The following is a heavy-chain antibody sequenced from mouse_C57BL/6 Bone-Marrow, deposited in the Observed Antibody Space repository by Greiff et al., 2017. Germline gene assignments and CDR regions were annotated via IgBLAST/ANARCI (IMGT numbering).Heavy chain of an antibody. CDR2: IWRGGSS. J-gene: IGHJ1*03. CDR1: GFSLTSYG. D-gene: IGHD1-1*01. Sequence: QVQLQQSGPGLVQPSQSLSITCTVSGFSLTSYGVHWVRQSPGQGLEWLGVIWRGGSSDYNAAFISKLCISKDNSNIQVFSEMNRLQADDTAIYYSARNSIYYYGSSPYWYFDVWGTGTTVTVSS. CDR3: ARNSIYYYGSSPYWYFDV. V-gene: IGHV2-2*01.